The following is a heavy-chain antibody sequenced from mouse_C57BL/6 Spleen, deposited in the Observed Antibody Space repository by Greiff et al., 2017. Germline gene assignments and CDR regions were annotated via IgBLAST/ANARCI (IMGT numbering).Heavy chain of an antibody. CDR2: ISNGGGST. D-gene: IGHD2-3*01. J-gene: IGHJ4*01. CDR3: ARHVGYYDYAMDY. Sequence: EVQVVESGGGLVQPGGSLKLSCAASGFTFSDYYMYWVRQTPEKRLEWVAYISNGGGSTYYPDTVKGRFTISRDNAKNTLYLQMSRLTSEDTAMXYCARHVGYYDYAMDYWGQGTSVTVSS. CDR1: GFTFSDYY. V-gene: IGHV5-12*01.